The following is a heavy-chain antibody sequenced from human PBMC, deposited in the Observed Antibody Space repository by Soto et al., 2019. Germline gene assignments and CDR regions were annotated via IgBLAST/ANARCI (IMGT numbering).Heavy chain of an antibody. CDR3: ARDAGGDYDFWSGYSNYYMDV. V-gene: IGHV3-11*01. CDR2: IDSSGGTV. D-gene: IGHD3-3*01. CDR1: GFTFNDYY. J-gene: IGHJ6*03. Sequence: QVQLVESGGGSVKPGGSLRLFCEASGFTFNDYYMSWIRQAPGKGLECVSYIDSSGGTVFYADSVKGRFTISRDNAKNSLYLQMNSLRAEDTAVYYCARDAGGDYDFWSGYSNYYMDVWSKGATVTVSS.